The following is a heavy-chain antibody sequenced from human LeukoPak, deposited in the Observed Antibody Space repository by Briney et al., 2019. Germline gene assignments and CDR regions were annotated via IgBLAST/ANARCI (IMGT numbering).Heavy chain of an antibody. CDR3: ARHDFDLHMIYSFFVH. Sequence: ASVTVSCKASGYTFTKYYMNWVRQDPGQGLEWMGIMHPCADSTNYAPKFQGRVTLTTDTSTGTFYMELSSLTSEDTAVYYCARHDFDLHMIYSFFVHWGQGTLVTVSS. J-gene: IGHJ5*02. CDR1: GYTFTKYY. D-gene: IGHD3-3*01. V-gene: IGHV1-46*01. CDR2: MHPCADST.